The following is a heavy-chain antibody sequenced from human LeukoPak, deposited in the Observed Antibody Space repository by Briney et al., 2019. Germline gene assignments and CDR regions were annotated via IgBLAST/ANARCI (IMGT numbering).Heavy chain of an antibody. CDR2: ISWNSGSI. Sequence: PGGSLRLSCAASGFTFDDYAMHWVRQAPGKGLEWVSGISWNSGSIGYADSVKGRFTISRDNAKNSLYLQMNSLRPEDTALYYCAKGPLTIAAAGPYYFDYWGQGTLVTVSS. CDR3: AKGPLTIAAAGPYYFDY. D-gene: IGHD6-13*01. CDR1: GFTFDDYA. J-gene: IGHJ4*02. V-gene: IGHV3-9*01.